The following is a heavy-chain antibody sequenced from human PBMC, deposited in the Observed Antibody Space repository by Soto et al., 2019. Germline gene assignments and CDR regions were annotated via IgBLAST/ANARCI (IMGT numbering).Heavy chain of an antibody. CDR2: INHSGST. CDR3: ARGRIAAAGRGGYYYYMDV. D-gene: IGHD6-13*01. J-gene: IGHJ6*03. CDR1: GGSFSAYY. V-gene: IGHV4-34*01. Sequence: SETLSLTCAVYGGSFSAYYWSWIRQPPGKGLEWIGEINHSGSTNYNPSLKSRVTISVDTSKNQFSLKLSSVTAADTAVYYCARGRIAAAGRGGYYYYMDVWGKGTTVTVSS.